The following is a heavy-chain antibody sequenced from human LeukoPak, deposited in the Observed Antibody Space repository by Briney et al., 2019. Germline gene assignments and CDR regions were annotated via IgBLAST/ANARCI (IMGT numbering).Heavy chain of an antibody. D-gene: IGHD3-22*01. CDR1: GGSISSYY. Sequence: SETLSLTCTVSGGSISSYYWSWIRQPAGKGLEWIGRIYTSGSTNYNPSLKSRVTMSVDTSKNQFSLKLSSVTAADTAVYYCARAADYYDSSGYYHPLFDYWGQGTLVAVSS. J-gene: IGHJ4*02. CDR2: IYTSGST. V-gene: IGHV4-4*07. CDR3: ARAADYYDSSGYYHPLFDY.